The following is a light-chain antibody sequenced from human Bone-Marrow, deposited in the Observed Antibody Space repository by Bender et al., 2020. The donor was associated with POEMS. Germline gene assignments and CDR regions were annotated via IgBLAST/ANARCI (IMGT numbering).Light chain of an antibody. CDR1: SSDVGGYNS. J-gene: IGLJ3*02. CDR2: EGS. V-gene: IGLV2-23*01. Sequence: QSALTQPASVSGSPGQSITISCTGTSSDVGGYNSVSWYQQHPGKAPKLMIYEGSKRPSGVSYRFSGSKSGNTASLTISGLQAEDEADYYCCSYAGSITWVFGGGTRVTVL. CDR3: CSYAGSITWV.